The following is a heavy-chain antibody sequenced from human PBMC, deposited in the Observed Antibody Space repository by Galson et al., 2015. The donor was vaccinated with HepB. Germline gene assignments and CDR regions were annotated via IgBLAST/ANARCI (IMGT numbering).Heavy chain of an antibody. CDR3: ARDLCGSDIVVVACSPDY. Sequence: SVKVSCKASGYTFTSYYMHWVRQAPGQGLEWMGIINPSGGSTSYAQKFQGRVTMTRDTSTSTVYMEPSSLRSEDTAVYYCARDLCGSDIVVVACSPDYWGQGTLVTVSS. D-gene: IGHD2-15*01. V-gene: IGHV1-46*01. CDR1: GYTFTSYY. CDR2: INPSGGST. J-gene: IGHJ4*02.